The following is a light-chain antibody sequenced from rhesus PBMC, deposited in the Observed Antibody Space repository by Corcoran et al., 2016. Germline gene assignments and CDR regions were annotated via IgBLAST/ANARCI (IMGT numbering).Light chain of an antibody. Sequence: DIQMTQSPSSLSASVGDRVTITCRTSENVNNYLKWYQQKPGKVPKLLIYKASTLQSGVPSRFSGSGSGTDYTFTISSLQSEDFATYYCPHNYATPYSFGQGTKVEIK. V-gene: IGKV1-74*01. CDR1: ENVNNY. CDR2: KAS. CDR3: PHNYATPYS. J-gene: IGKJ2*01.